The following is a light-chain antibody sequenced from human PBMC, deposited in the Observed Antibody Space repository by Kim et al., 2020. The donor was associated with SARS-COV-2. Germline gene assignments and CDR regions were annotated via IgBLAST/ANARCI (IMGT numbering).Light chain of an antibody. V-gene: IGKV3-20*01. CDR3: QQYGSSPPWT. Sequence: EIVSTQSPDTLSLSPGERATLSCRASQSVSSSYLAWYQQKPGQAPRLLIYGASSRATGIPDRFSGSGSGTDFTLTISRLEPEDFAVYYCQQYGSSPPWTFGQGTKVDIK. CDR2: GAS. J-gene: IGKJ1*01. CDR1: QSVSSSY.